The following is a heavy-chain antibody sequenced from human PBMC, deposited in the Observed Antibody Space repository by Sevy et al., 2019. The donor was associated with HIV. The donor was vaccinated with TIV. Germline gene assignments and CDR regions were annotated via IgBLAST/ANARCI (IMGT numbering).Heavy chain of an antibody. Sequence: SETLSLTCTVSGSSINSGGYYWNWIRHHPGKGLEWIGYIHYSGSTYYNTSLKSRFTISLDTSKNQFSLKVTSVTAAATAVYYCAGETEPGTIHWGQGALVTVS. D-gene: IGHD6-13*01. J-gene: IGHJ4*02. CDR1: GSSINSGGYY. V-gene: IGHV4-31*03. CDR2: IHYSGST. CDR3: AGETEPGTIH.